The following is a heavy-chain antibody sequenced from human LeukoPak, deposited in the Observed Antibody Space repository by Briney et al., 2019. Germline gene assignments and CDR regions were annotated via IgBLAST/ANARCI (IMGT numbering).Heavy chain of an antibody. CDR3: ARSRRGYYMDV. J-gene: IGHJ6*03. Sequence: ASVKVSCKVSGYTLSELSIHWVRQAPGKGLEWMGGFDPEHGGIIYAQNFQGRVTMTEDTSTDTAYMELSSLRSEDTAVYYCARSRRGYYMDVWGKGTTVIVSS. CDR1: GYTLSELS. V-gene: IGHV1-24*01. CDR2: FDPEHGGI.